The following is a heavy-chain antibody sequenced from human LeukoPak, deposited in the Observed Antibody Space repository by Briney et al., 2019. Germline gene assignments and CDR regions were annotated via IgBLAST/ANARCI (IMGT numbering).Heavy chain of an antibody. V-gene: IGHV3-30-3*01. CDR1: GFTFSSYA. CDR2: ISYDGSNK. D-gene: IGHD3-3*01. J-gene: IGHJ6*03. CDR3: ARDQRFPLGYYYMDV. Sequence: GGSLRLSRAASGFTFSSYAMHWVRQAPGKGLEWVAVISYDGSNKYYADSVKGRFTISRDNSKNTLYLQMNSLRAEDTAVYYCARDQRFPLGYYYMDVWGKGTTVTVSS.